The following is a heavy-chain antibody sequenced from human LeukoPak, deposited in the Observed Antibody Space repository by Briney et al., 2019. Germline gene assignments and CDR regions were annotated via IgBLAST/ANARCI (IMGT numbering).Heavy chain of an antibody. CDR3: ARVGLLAVTGDY. V-gene: IGHV3-64*01. CDR2: ISSNGGST. D-gene: IGHD3-3*02. J-gene: IGHJ4*02. CDR1: GFTFRNYW. Sequence: PGGSLRLFCAASGFTFRNYWMTWVRQAPGKGLEYVSAISSNGGSTYYANSVKGRFTISRDNSKNTLYLQMGSLRAEDMAVYYCARVGLLAVTGDYWGQGTLVTVSS.